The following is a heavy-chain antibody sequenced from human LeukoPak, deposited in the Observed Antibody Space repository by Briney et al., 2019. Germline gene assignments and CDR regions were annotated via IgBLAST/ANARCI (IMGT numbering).Heavy chain of an antibody. CDR3: AGATADPKNSFYFDY. Sequence: GGSLRLSCAASGFTFSSYAMHWVRQAPGKGLEWVAVISYDGSNKYYADSVKGRFTISRDNSKNTLYLQMNSLRAEDTAVYYCAGATADPKNSFYFDYWGQGTLVTVSS. V-gene: IGHV3-30*04. CDR2: ISYDGSNK. CDR1: GFTFSSYA. D-gene: IGHD5-12*01. J-gene: IGHJ4*02.